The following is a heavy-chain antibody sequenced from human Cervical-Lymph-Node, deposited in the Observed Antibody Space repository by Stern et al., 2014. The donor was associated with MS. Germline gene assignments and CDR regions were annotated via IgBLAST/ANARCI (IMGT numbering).Heavy chain of an antibody. V-gene: IGHV1-2*02. CDR1: GYTFTGYY. Sequence: QLVQSGAEVKKPGASVKVSCKASGYTFTGYYMHWGRQAPGQGPEWMGWINSNSGGTTYAQKFQGRVTVTRDTSISTVYMELSRLRSDDTAVYYCARGGTSSCDYWGQGTLVTVSS. CDR2: INSNSGGT. D-gene: IGHD1-14*01. J-gene: IGHJ4*02. CDR3: ARGGTSSCDY.